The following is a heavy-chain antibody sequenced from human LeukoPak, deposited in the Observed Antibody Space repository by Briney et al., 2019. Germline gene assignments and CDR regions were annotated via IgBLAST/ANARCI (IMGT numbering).Heavy chain of an antibody. CDR1: GFTFTHYC. J-gene: IGHJ5*02. Sequence: GGSLRLSCAASGFTFTHYCMHWVRQAPGKGLEWVALIVQDGRETYYVDSVKGRFTISRDNAKNSLYLQMNSLGAEDTAVYYCAGGDYFGSGSARRHWFDPWGQGTLVTVSS. V-gene: IGHV3-7*04. CDR3: AGGDYFGSGSARRHWFDP. D-gene: IGHD3-10*01. CDR2: IVQDGRET.